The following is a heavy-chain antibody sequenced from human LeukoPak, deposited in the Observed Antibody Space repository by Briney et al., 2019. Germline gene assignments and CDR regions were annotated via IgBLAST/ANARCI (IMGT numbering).Heavy chain of an antibody. J-gene: IGHJ4*02. CDR2: INLSGGGT. Sequence: ASVKVSCKASGYTFTSYYMHWVRQAPGQGLEWMGIINLSGGGTTYAQKFQGRVTMTRDTSTSTVYMELSSLTSEDTAVYFCTREGDFWSGTAFDYWGQGTLVTVSS. D-gene: IGHD3-3*01. CDR1: GYTFTSYY. CDR3: TREGDFWSGTAFDY. V-gene: IGHV1-46*01.